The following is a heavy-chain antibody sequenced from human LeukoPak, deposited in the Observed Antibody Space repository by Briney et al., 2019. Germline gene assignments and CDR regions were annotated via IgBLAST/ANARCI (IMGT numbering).Heavy chain of an antibody. CDR2: IYYSGNT. CDR3: ARRFGSGDWVFDY. J-gene: IGHJ4*02. Sequence: PSETLSLTCSVSSGPIRSSNSYWGWIRQSPGKGLEWIGSIYYSGNTYYNPSLKSRVTISVDTSKNHVSLKLSSVTAADTAVYYCARRFGSGDWVFDYWGQGTLVTVSS. CDR1: SGPIRSSNSY. V-gene: IGHV4-39*01. D-gene: IGHD3-10*01.